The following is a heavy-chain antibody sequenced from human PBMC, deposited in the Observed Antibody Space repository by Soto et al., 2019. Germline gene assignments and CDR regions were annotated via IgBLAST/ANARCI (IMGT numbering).Heavy chain of an antibody. V-gene: IGHV3-11*01. J-gene: IGHJ5*02. D-gene: IGHD5-12*01. CDR3: ARDVSGYENHNWFDP. CDR1: LFTFSDYY. CDR2: ISSSGSTI. Sequence: TVWSLRLSCSSSLFTFSDYYMSLILKTPVKGLEWFSYISSSGSTIYYADSVKGRFTISRDNAKNSLYLQMNSLRAEDTAVYYCARDVSGYENHNWFDPWGQGTLVTVSS.